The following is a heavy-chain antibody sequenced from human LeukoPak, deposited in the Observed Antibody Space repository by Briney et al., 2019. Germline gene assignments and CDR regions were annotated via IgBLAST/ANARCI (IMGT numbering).Heavy chain of an antibody. CDR3: ARGIAVAGNWFDP. D-gene: IGHD6-19*01. CDR2: IYYSGST. J-gene: IGHJ5*02. Sequence: SQTLSLTCTVSGGSLSSGDYYWSWIRRPPGTGLEWIGYIYYSGSTYYNPSLKSRVTISVDTSKNQFSLKLSSVTAADTAVYYCARGIAVAGNWFDPWGQGTLVTVSS. CDR1: GGSLSSGDYY. V-gene: IGHV4-30-4*01.